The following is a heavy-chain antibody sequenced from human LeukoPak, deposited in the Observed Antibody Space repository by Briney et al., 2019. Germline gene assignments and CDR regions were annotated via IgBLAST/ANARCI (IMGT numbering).Heavy chain of an antibody. CDR1: GFTFSSYS. J-gene: IGHJ3*02. CDR3: AKDRGSPNGAFDI. D-gene: IGHD3-16*01. CDR2: ISSSRSYI. V-gene: IGHV3-21*01. Sequence: GGSLRLSCAASGFTFSSYSINWVRQAPGKGLEWVSSISSSRSYIYYAYSVKGRFTISRGNAKKSLFLQMNILRAEDTAVYYFAKDRGSPNGAFDIWGQGTMVTVSS.